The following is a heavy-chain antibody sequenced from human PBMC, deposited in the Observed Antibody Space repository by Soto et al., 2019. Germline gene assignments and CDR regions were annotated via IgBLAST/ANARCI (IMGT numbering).Heavy chain of an antibody. D-gene: IGHD6-13*01. CDR2: IIPFFQTP. CDR3: ARSRAAAPPRVGMDV. CDR1: GGTFSKYA. Sequence: SVKVSCKASGGTFSKYAISWVRQAPGQGLEWMGGIIPFFQTPNYAQKYQGRVTITADESTTTAYMEMRSLRSEDTAVYYCARSRAAAPPRVGMDVWGQGTTVTVSS. J-gene: IGHJ6*02. V-gene: IGHV1-69*13.